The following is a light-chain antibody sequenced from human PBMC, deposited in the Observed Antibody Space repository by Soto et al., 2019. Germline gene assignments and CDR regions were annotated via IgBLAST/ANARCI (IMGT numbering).Light chain of an antibody. CDR3: SSYTTSAPVV. Sequence: QSALTQPASVSGSPGQSITISCTGTSSDIGDYNYVAWYQHHPGKVPKLLIYDVSNRPAGISNRFSGSKSGNTASLTISGLQADDEADYYCSSYTTSAPVVFGGGTKLTLL. CDR1: SSDIGDYNY. CDR2: DVS. V-gene: IGLV2-14*03. J-gene: IGLJ2*01.